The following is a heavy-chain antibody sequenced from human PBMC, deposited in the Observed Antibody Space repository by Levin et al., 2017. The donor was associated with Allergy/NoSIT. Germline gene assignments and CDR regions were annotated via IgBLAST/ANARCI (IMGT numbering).Heavy chain of an antibody. CDR3: ARDAYDFWSGYRLEKYYYYGMDV. J-gene: IGHJ6*02. CDR1: GFTFSSYA. D-gene: IGHD3-3*01. Sequence: GESLKISCAASGFTFSSYAMHWVRQAPGKGLEWVAVISYDGSNKYYADSVKGRFTISRDNSKNTLYLQMNSLRAEDTAVYYCARDAYDFWSGYRLEKYYYYGMDVWGQGTTVTVSS. V-gene: IGHV3-30-3*01. CDR2: ISYDGSNK.